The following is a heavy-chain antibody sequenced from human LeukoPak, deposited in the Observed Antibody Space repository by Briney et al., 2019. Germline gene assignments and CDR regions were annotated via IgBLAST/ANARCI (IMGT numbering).Heavy chain of an antibody. D-gene: IGHD6-19*01. J-gene: IGHJ6*02. CDR3: ASLPGYSSGWYVGYYYYGMDV. CDR2: MNPNSGNT. CDR1: GYTFTSYD. Sequence: GSVKVSCKASGYTFTSYDINWVRQGTGQGLEWMGWMNPNSGNTGYAQKFQGRVTMTRNTSISTAYMELSSLRSEDTAVYYCASLPGYSSGWYVGYYYYGMDVWGQGTTVTVSS. V-gene: IGHV1-8*01.